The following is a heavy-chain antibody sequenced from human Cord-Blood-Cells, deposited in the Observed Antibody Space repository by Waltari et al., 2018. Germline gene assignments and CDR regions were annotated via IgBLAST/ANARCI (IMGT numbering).Heavy chain of an antibody. CDR3: TTDPSGSYFDY. V-gene: IGHV3-15*01. D-gene: IGHD1-26*01. Sequence: EVQLVESGGGLVKPGGSFRLSCAASGFTSSNAWMSWVRQAPGKGLEWVGRIKSKTDGGTTDYAAPVKGRFTISRDDSKNTLYLQMNSLKTEDTAVYYCTTDPSGSYFDYWGQGTLVTVSS. CDR2: IKSKTDGGTT. J-gene: IGHJ4*02. CDR1: GFTSSNAW.